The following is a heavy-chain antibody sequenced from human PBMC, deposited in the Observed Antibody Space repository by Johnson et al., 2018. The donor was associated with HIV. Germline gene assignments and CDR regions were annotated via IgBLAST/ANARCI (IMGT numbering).Heavy chain of an antibody. J-gene: IGHJ3*02. CDR3: AKAVTGEGAFDI. Sequence: QVQLVESGGGVVQPGRSLRLSCAASGFTFSSYGMHWVRQAPAKGLEWVAVISYDGSDKDYADSVKGRFTISRDSSKNTLYRQMNSLRAEDTAVYYCAKAVTGEGAFDIWGQGTMVTVSS. CDR2: ISYDGSDK. CDR1: GFTFSSYG. D-gene: IGHD7-27*01. V-gene: IGHV3-30*04.